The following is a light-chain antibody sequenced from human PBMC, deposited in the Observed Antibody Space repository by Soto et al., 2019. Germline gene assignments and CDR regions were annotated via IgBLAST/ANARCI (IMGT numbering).Light chain of an antibody. CDR3: QQYGASPWT. J-gene: IGKJ1*01. CDR1: QSLSNNY. Sequence: IVLTQSPGTLSLSPGERATLSCRASQSLSNNYLAWYQQKPGQAPRLLIYGASSRATGIPDRFSGRGSGTDFTLTIRRLEPEAFAVYYCQQYGASPWTFGQGTRVEI. V-gene: IGKV3-20*01. CDR2: GAS.